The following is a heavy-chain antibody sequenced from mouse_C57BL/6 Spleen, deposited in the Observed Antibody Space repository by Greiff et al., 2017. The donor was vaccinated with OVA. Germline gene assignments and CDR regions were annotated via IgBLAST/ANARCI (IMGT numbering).Heavy chain of an antibody. CDR2: IDPETGGT. D-gene: IGHD2-4*01. V-gene: IGHV1-15*01. CDR3: TYDYEDAY. J-gene: IGHJ3*01. CDR1: GYTFTDYE. Sequence: QVQLQQSGAELVRPGASVTLSCKASGYTFTDYEMHWVKQTPVHGLEWIGAIDPETGGTAYNQKFKGKAILTADKSSSTAYMELRSLTSEDSADYYCTYDYEDAYWGQGTLVTVSA.